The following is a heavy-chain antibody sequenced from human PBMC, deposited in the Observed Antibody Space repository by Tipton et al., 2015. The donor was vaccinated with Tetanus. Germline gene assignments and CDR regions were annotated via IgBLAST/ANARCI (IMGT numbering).Heavy chain of an antibody. D-gene: IGHD3-16*01. V-gene: IGHV4-59*01. CDR1: GGSISSYY. CDR3: ARSGGRRYAFDI. Sequence: GLVKPSETLSLTCTLSGGSISSYYWSWVRQPPGKGLEWLGYAFYSGSTDLSPSLKSRATISVDTSNNLFSLKLTSVTTADTAVYYCARSGGRRYAFDIWGQGTMVTVSS. CDR2: AFYSGST. J-gene: IGHJ3*02.